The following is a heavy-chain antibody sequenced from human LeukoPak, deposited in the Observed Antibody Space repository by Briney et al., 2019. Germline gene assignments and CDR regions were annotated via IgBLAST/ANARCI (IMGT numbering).Heavy chain of an antibody. J-gene: IGHJ4*02. CDR2: ISSSSSYI. CDR1: GFTFSSYS. Sequence: GGSLRLSCAASGFTFSSYSMNWVRQAPGKGLEWVSSISSSSSYIYYADSVKGRFTISRDNAKNSLYLQMNSLRAEDTAVYYCERLGYCSGGSCYGEWYFDYWGQGTLVTVSS. D-gene: IGHD2-15*01. V-gene: IGHV3-21*01. CDR3: ERLGYCSGGSCYGEWYFDY.